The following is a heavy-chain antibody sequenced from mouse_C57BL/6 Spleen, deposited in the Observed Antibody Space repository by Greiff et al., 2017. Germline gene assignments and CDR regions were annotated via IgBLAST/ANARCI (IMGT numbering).Heavy chain of an antibody. Sequence: QVQLQQSGPELARPCASLTMSCKASGFTFTSYTMHWVQQRPGQGLEWIGYINPCWGYNKSNQQFTDKATLTADKSSRTAYMQQSSLTSEDSAVYCWERGRTMGVAGAIDYWGQGTSVTVSA. J-gene: IGHJ4*01. CDR3: ERGRTMGVAGAIDY. CDR1: GFTFTSYT. CDR2: INPCWGYN. V-gene: IGHV1-4*01. D-gene: IGHD1-1*01.